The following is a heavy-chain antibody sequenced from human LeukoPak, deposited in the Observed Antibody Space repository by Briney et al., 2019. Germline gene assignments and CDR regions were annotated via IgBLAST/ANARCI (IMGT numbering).Heavy chain of an antibody. Sequence: PGGSLRLSCAASGFTFSDYYMSWIRQAPGKGLEWVSYISSSGSTIYYADSVKGRFTISRDNAKNSLYLQMNSLRAEDTAVYYCAKHPYNDFWSGYYKGFDYWGQGTLVTVSS. CDR1: GFTFSDYY. V-gene: IGHV3-11*01. J-gene: IGHJ4*02. CDR2: ISSSGSTI. CDR3: AKHPYNDFWSGYYKGFDY. D-gene: IGHD3-3*01.